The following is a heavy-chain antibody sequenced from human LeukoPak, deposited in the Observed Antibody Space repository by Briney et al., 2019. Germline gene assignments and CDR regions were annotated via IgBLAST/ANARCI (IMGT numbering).Heavy chain of an antibody. D-gene: IGHD3-22*01. CDR3: ARVRRYYYYYYMDV. CDR2: IYYSGST. CDR1: GGSISSYY. V-gene: IGHV4-59*01. J-gene: IGHJ6*03. Sequence: SETLSLTCTFSGGSISSYYWSWIRQPPGKGLEWIGYIYYSGSTNYNPSLKSRVTISVDTSKNQFSLKLSSVTAADTAVYYCARVRRYYYYYYMDVWGKGTTVTISS.